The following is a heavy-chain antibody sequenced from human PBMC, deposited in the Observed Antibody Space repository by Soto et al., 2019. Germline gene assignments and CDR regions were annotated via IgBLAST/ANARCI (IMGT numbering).Heavy chain of an antibody. CDR1: GGTFSSYA. Sequence: QVQLVQSGAEVKKPGSSVKVSCKASGGTFSSYAISWVRQAPGQGLEWMGGIIPIFGTANYAQTFQGRVTITADESTSTAYMELSSLRSEDTAVYYCARAGGEMATQSWGYYYYGMDVWGQGTTVTVSS. CDR2: IIPIFGTA. J-gene: IGHJ6*02. D-gene: IGHD2-15*01. CDR3: ARAGGEMATQSWGYYYYGMDV. V-gene: IGHV1-69*01.